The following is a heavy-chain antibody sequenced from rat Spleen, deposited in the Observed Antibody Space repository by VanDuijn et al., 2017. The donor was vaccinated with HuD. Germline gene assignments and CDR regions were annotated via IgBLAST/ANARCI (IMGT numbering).Heavy chain of an antibody. J-gene: IGHJ2*01. CDR2: IQSGGST. Sequence: QVQLKESGPGLVQPSQTLSLTCTVSGFSLTSSGVNWIRQPPGKGLEWMGRIQSGGSTDYNSAPKSRLSISRDTSKSQVFLKMNSLQTEDTAIYFCTRGGVWDYWGQGVMVTVSS. CDR3: TRGGVWDY. D-gene: IGHD4-3*01. V-gene: IGHV2-1*01. CDR1: GFSLTSSG.